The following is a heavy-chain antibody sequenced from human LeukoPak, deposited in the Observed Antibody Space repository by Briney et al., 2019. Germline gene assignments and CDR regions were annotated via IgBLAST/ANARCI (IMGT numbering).Heavy chain of an antibody. D-gene: IGHD3-22*01. CDR3: AREGYDSSGYYWDAFDI. J-gene: IGHJ3*02. Sequence: GESLKISCKGSGYSFTCYWIGWVRQMPGKGLEWMGIIYPGDSDTRYSPSFQGQVTISADKSISTAYLQWSSLKASDTAMYYCAREGYDSSGYYWDAFDIWGQGTMVTVSS. V-gene: IGHV5-51*01. CDR1: GYSFTCYW. CDR2: IYPGDSDT.